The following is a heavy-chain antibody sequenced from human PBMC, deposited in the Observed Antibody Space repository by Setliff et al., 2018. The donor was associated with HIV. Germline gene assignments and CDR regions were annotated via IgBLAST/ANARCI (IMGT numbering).Heavy chain of an antibody. CDR2: IHYSGNT. V-gene: IGHV4-31*03. CDR1: GGSISSGGYY. Sequence: KPSETLSLTCTVSGGSISSGGYYWSWIRQHPGKGLEWIGYIHYSGNTYNNPSLNSRISISVDMSKNKFSLKLSSLTAADTAVYYCARGHPIVPTGLVSFYFDHWGQGTLVTVSS. J-gene: IGHJ4*02. CDR3: ARGHPIVPTGLVSFYFDH. D-gene: IGHD2-2*01.